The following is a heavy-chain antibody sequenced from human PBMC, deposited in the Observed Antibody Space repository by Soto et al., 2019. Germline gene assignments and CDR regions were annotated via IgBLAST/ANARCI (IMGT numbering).Heavy chain of an antibody. CDR2: IYSGGTT. D-gene: IGHD5-12*01. CDR1: GGSFSDYY. Sequence: ETLSLTCAVYGGSFSDYYWSWIRQPPGKGLEWVSVIYSGGTTYYADSVKGRFIISRDISKNTLYLQMNSLRPEDTALYYCAKDLGGYQYFFVHCGQGALVTVSS. CDR3: AKDLGGYQYFFVH. V-gene: IGHV3-53*05. J-gene: IGHJ4*02.